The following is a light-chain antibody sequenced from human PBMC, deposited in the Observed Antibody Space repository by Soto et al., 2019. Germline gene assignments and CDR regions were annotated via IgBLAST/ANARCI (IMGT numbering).Light chain of an antibody. CDR2: WAS. Sequence: DIVMTQSPDSLAVSLGERTTINCRSSQSVFYSSNNKNFLAWYQKKPGQPPKLLLSWASTRESGVPDRFSGSGFETDFTLTISSLQAEDVAVYYCQQYYSTPPTFGGGTKVEI. CDR3: QQYYSTPPT. CDR1: QSVFYSSNNKNF. V-gene: IGKV4-1*01. J-gene: IGKJ4*01.